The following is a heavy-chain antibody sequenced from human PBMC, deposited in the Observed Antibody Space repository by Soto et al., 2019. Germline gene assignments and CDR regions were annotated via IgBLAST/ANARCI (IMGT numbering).Heavy chain of an antibody. J-gene: IGHJ4*02. CDR3: ARADYYDSSGYSSDFDY. V-gene: IGHV3-21*01. CDR2: ISSSSSYI. D-gene: IGHD3-22*01. Sequence: GGSLRLSCAASGFTFSSYSMNWVRQAPGKGLEWASSISSSSSYIYYADSVKGRFTISRDNAKNSLYLQMNSLRAEDTAVYYCARADYYDSSGYSSDFDYWGQGTLVTVSS. CDR1: GFTFSSYS.